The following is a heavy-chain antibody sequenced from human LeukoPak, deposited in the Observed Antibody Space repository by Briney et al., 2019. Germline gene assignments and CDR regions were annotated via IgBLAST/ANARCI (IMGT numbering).Heavy chain of an antibody. CDR3: ASSTDSGYDYFDY. CDR1: GGTFSSYA. D-gene: IGHD5-12*01. V-gene: IGHV1-69*04. J-gene: IGHJ4*02. CDR2: IIPILGIA. Sequence: SVKVSCKASGGTFSSYAISWVRQAPGQGLEWMGRIIPILGIANYAQKFQGSVTITADKSTSTAYMELSSLRSEDTAVYYCASSTDSGYDYFDYWGQGTLVTVSS.